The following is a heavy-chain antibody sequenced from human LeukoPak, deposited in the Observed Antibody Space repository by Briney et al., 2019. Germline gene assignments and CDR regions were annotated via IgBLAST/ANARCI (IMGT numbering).Heavy chain of an antibody. CDR2: ISSSSSTI. J-gene: IGHJ4*02. V-gene: IGHV3-48*01. CDR3: ARRHRVYGGNSYDY. CDR1: GFTLSSYS. D-gene: IGHD4-23*01. Sequence: PGGSLRLSCAASGFTLSSYSMNWVRQAPGKGLEWVSCISSSSSTIYYADSVKGRFTISRDNAKNSLYLQMNSLRAEDTAVYYCARRHRVYGGNSYDYWGQGTLVTVSS.